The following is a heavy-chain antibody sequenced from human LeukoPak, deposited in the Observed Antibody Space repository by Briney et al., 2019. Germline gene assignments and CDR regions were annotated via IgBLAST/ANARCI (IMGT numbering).Heavy chain of an antibody. D-gene: IGHD3-10*01. J-gene: IGHJ4*02. CDR3: AGRRGVIMH. Sequence: TSETLSLTCAVYGGSFSGYYWSWIRQPPGKGLEWIGEINHSGSTNYNPSLKCRVTISVDTSKNQFSLKLSSVTAADTAVYYCAGRRGVIMHWGQGTLVTASS. CDR2: INHSGST. V-gene: IGHV4-34*01. CDR1: GGSFSGYY.